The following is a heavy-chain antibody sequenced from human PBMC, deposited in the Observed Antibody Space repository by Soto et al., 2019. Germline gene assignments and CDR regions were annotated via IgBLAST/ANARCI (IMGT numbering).Heavy chain of an antibody. D-gene: IGHD6-13*01. CDR1: GYTFTGYY. J-gene: IGHJ4*02. CDR3: ARDTSRSSSWYAWYYFDY. CDR2: INPNSGGT. V-gene: IGHV1-2*04. Sequence: ASVKVSCKASGYTFTGYYMHWVRQAPGQGLEWMGWINPNSGGTNYAQKFQGWVTMTRDTSISTAYMELSRLRSDDTAVYYCARDTSRSSSWYAWYYFDYWGQGTLVTVSS.